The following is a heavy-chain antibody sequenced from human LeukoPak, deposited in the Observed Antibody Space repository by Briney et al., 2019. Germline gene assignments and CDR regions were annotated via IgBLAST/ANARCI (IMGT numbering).Heavy chain of an antibody. Sequence: SVKVSCKASGGTFSSYAISWVRQAPGQGLEWMGRIIPIRGIANYAQKFQGRVTITADKSTSTAYMELSSLRSEDTAVYYCAREESSSSLGYWGQGTLVTVSS. V-gene: IGHV1-69*04. CDR2: IIPIRGIA. J-gene: IGHJ4*02. CDR1: GGTFSSYA. CDR3: AREESSSSLGY. D-gene: IGHD6-6*01.